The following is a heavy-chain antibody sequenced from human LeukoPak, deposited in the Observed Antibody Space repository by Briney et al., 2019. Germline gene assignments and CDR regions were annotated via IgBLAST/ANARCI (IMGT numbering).Heavy chain of an antibody. V-gene: IGHV3-74*01. CDR1: GVIFSNYW. Sequence: GGSLRLSCAASGVIFSNYWMRWVRQAPGKGLVWVSRINRDGSSTSYADSVKGRFTISRDNAKNTLYLQMNSLRAEDTAVYYCARGGGYSYGSFDYWGQGTLVTVSS. CDR2: INRDGSST. CDR3: ARGGGYSYGSFDY. J-gene: IGHJ4*02. D-gene: IGHD5-18*01.